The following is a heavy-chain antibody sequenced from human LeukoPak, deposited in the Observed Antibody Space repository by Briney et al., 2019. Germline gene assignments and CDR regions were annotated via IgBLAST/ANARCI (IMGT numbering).Heavy chain of an antibody. CDR1: RFTFSTYT. D-gene: IGHD1-26*01. V-gene: IGHV3-21*01. CDR3: ARDSRSESYYSGSAFDI. Sequence: PGGSLRLSCAASRFTFSTYTMNWVRQAPGKGLEWVSSISSGGTYIYYADSLRGRFTISRDNAKNSLYLQMSSLRAEDTAVYYCARDSRSESYYSGSAFDIWGQGTMVTVSS. CDR2: ISSGGTYI. J-gene: IGHJ3*02.